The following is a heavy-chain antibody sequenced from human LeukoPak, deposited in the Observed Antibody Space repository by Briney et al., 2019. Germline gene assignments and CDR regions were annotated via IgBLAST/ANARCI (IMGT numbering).Heavy chain of an antibody. CDR2: IKQDGSEK. V-gene: IGHV3-7*03. Sequence: SGGSLRLSCAASGFTFSSYAMSWVRQVPGKGLEWVANIKQDGSEKYYVDSVKGRFTISRDSAKNSLYLQMNSLRAEDTAIYYCARDRILGATNFDYWGQGTLVTVSS. D-gene: IGHD1-26*01. J-gene: IGHJ4*02. CDR1: GFTFSSYA. CDR3: ARDRILGATNFDY.